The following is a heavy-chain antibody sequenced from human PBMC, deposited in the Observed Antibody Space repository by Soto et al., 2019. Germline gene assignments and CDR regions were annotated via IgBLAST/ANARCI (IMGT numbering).Heavy chain of an antibody. CDR3: ALVVVAARDYYGMDV. CDR2: INAGNGNT. D-gene: IGHD2-15*01. V-gene: IGHV1-3*01. J-gene: IGHJ6*02. Sequence: ASVKVSCKASGYTFTIYAMHWVLQSRVQRLDWMGWINAGNGNTKYSQKFQGRVTITRDTSASTAYMELSSLRSEDTAVYYCALVVVAARDYYGMDVWGQGTTVTVSS. CDR1: GYTFTIYA.